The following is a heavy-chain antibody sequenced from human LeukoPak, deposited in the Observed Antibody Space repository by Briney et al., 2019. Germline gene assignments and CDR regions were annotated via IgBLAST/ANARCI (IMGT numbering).Heavy chain of an antibody. D-gene: IGHD6-13*01. Sequence: PSETLSLTRTVSGGSLNSNSYFWGWIRQTPGKGLEWIGNIYNTGTTSYNPSLKTRITISVDTSKVHFSLSLRSVTAADTAVYFCARSRIAAAGTEYFHHWGRGTLVSVSS. CDR3: ARSRIAAAGTEYFHH. J-gene: IGHJ1*01. CDR2: IYNTGTT. CDR1: GGSLNSNSYF. V-gene: IGHV4-39*02.